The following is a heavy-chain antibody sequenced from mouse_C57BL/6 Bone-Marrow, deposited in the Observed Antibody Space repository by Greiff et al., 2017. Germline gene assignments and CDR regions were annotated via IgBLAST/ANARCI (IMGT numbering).Heavy chain of an antibody. V-gene: IGHV1-26*01. CDR1: GYTFTDYY. CDR3: ASLYYGSSYNYAMDY. CDR2: INPNNGGT. J-gene: IGHJ4*01. D-gene: IGHD1-1*01. Sequence: VQLQQSGPELVKPGASVKISCKASGYTFTDYYMNWVKQSHGKSLEWIGDINPNNGGTSYNQKFKGKATLTVDKSSSTAYMELRSLTSEDSAVYYCASLYYGSSYNYAMDYWGQGTSVTVSS.